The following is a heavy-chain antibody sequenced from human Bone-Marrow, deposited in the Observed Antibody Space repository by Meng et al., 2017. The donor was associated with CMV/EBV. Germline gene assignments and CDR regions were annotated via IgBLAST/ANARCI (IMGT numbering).Heavy chain of an antibody. CDR2: INPNTGGT. V-gene: IGHV1-2*02. D-gene: IGHD3-3*01. Sequence: VKVSCKTSGYTLTAYYMHWVRQAPGEGLEWMGWINPNTGGTNYAQKFQGRITMTRDTSIRTAYMELSSLRSDDTAVYYCARAYDFWSGYYTYYFDYWGQGTLVTVSS. J-gene: IGHJ4*02. CDR1: GYTLTAYY. CDR3: ARAYDFWSGYYTYYFDY.